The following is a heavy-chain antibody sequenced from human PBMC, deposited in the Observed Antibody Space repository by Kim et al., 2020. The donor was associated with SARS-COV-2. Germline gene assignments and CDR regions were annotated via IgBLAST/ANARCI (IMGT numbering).Heavy chain of an antibody. Sequence: ASVKVSCKASGYTFTGYYMHWVRQAPGQGLEWMGRINPNSGGTNYAQKFQGRVTMTRDTSISTAYMELSRLRSDDTAVYYCARGPGVTAMVETDYWGQGTLVTVSS. CDR1: GYTFTGYY. CDR3: ARGPGVTAMVETDY. V-gene: IGHV1-2*06. CDR2: INPNSGGT. J-gene: IGHJ4*02. D-gene: IGHD5-18*01.